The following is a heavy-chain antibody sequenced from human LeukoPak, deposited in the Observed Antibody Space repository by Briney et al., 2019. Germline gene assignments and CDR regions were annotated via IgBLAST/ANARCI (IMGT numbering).Heavy chain of an antibody. CDR2: IYYSGST. CDR3: ARNQQLALYYFDY. V-gene: IGHV4-59*12. CDR1: GGSISSYY. J-gene: IGHJ4*02. Sequence: SETLSLTCTVSGGSISSYYWSWIRQPPGKGLEWIGYIYYSGSTNYNPSLKSRVTISVDTSKNQFSLKLSSVTAADTAVYYCARNQQLALYYFDYWGQGTLVTVSS. D-gene: IGHD6-13*01.